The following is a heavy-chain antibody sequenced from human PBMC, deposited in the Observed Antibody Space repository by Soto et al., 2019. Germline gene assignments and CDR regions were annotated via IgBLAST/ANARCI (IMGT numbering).Heavy chain of an antibody. CDR2: INPSGGST. CDR1: GYTFTSYY. CDR3: ARVQDFRSGFPLDY. J-gene: IGHJ4*02. Sequence: ASVKVSCTASGYTFTSYYMHWVRQAPGQGLEWMGIINPSGGSTSYAQKFQGRVTMTTDTPTSTAYMELRSLRSDDTAVYYCARVQDFRSGFPLDYWGQGTPVTVSS. D-gene: IGHD3-3*01. V-gene: IGHV1-46*01.